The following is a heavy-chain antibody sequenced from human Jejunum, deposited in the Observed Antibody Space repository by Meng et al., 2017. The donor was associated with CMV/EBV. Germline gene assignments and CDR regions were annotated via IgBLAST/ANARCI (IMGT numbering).Heavy chain of an antibody. J-gene: IGHJ4*02. Sequence: QGQLRESGQGLVRPSETLSLTCAVSGDYISSGYYWGWIRQPPGKGLEWIASIYHNGNSHSNPSLKSRLTISVDTSKNQFSLSLISVTAADTGVYYCARHGDLPDFDYWGQGALVTVSS. CDR3: ARHGDLPDFDY. CDR1: GDYISSGYY. CDR2: IYHNGNS. V-gene: IGHV4-38-2*01. D-gene: IGHD4-17*01.